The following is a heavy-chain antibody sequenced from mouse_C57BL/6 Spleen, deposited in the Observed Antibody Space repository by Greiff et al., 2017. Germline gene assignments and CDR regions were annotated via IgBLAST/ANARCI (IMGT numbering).Heavy chain of an antibody. CDR1: GYTFTSYW. J-gene: IGHJ2*01. D-gene: IGHD2-3*01. Sequence: VQLQQPGAELVKPGASVKLSCKASGYTFTSYWMPWVKQRPGQGLEWIGMIHPNSGSTNYNEKFKSKATLTVDKSSSTAYMQLSSLTSEDSAVYYCAKPHDGYYGYWGQGTTRTVSS. CDR2: IHPNSGST. V-gene: IGHV1-64*01. CDR3: AKPHDGYYGY.